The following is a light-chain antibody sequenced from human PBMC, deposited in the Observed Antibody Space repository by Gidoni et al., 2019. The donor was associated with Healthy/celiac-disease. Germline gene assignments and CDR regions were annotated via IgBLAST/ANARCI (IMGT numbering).Light chain of an antibody. J-gene: IGKJ2*01. V-gene: IGKV1-5*01. CDR3: QQYNSYSYT. CDR1: QSISSW. Sequence: IQMTQSPSTLSASVGDRVTITCRARQSISSWLAWYQQKPGKAPKLLIYDASSLESGVPSRFSGSGSGTEVTLTISSLQPDDFATYYCQQYNSYSYTFGQGTKLEIK. CDR2: DAS.